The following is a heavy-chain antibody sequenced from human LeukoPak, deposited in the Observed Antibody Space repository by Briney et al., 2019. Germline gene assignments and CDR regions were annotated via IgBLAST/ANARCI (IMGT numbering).Heavy chain of an antibody. CDR1: GYSFTNYW. D-gene: IGHD2-2*01. V-gene: IGHV5-51*01. J-gene: IGHJ5*02. CDR3: ARLGGYCSSTSCNRFDP. CDR2: IYPGDSDT. Sequence: GESLKISCKGSGYSFTNYWIGWVRQMPGKGLEWMGIIYPGDSDTRYSPSFQGQVTISADKSISTAYLQWSSLKASDTAMYYCARLGGYCSSTSCNRFDPWGQGTLVTVSS.